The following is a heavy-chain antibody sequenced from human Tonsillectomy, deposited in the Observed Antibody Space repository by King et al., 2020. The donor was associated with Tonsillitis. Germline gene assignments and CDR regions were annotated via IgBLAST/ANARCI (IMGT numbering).Heavy chain of an antibody. Sequence: VQLVESGGGLVNPGGSLRLSCAASGFTFSSYNMNWVRQAPGKGLEWVSSIRSSSTYINYADSMKGRFTISRDNAKNSLYLQMNSLGAEDTAVYYCARGTTTVTPLYYFDYWGQGTLVTVSS. CDR1: GFTFSSYN. CDR3: ARGTTTVTPLYYFDY. J-gene: IGHJ4*02. D-gene: IGHD4-17*01. V-gene: IGHV3-21*01. CDR2: IRSSSTYI.